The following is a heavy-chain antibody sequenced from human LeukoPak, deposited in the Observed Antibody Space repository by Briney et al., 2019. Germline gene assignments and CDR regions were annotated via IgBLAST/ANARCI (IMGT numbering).Heavy chain of an antibody. CDR1: GYTFTGYY. CDR2: INPNSGGT. Sequence: GASVKVSCKASGYTFTGYYMHWVRQAPGQGLEWMGWINPNSGGTNYAQKFQGRVTMTRDTSISTAYMELSRLRSDDTAVYYCARDPAYGSGSYYDLYNWFDPWGQATLVTVSS. V-gene: IGHV1-2*02. D-gene: IGHD3-10*01. CDR3: ARDPAYGSGSYYDLYNWFDP. J-gene: IGHJ5*02.